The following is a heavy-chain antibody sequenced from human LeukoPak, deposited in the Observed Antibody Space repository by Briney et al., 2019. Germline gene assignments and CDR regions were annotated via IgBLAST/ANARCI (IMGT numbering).Heavy chain of an antibody. V-gene: IGHV1-8*01. CDR2: MNPNRGNT. CDR1: GYTFTSYD. J-gene: IGHJ6*02. Sequence: ASVKVSCKASGYTFTSYDINWVRQATGQGLEWMGWMNPNRGNTGYAQKFQGRVTMTRNTSISTAYMELSSLRSEDTAVYYCARGLGYSSGWYDYYYYGMDVWGQGTTVTVSS. CDR3: ARGLGYSSGWYDYYYYGMDV. D-gene: IGHD6-19*01.